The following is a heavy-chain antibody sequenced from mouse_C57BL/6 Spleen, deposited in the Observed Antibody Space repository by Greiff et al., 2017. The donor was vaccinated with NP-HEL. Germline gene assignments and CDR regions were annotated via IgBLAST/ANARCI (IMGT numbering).Heavy chain of an antibody. CDR2: IYPGSGST. J-gene: IGHJ1*03. D-gene: IGHD4-1*01. Sequence: VQLQQPGAELVKPGASVKMSCKASGYTFTSYWITWVKQRPGQGLEWIGDIYPGSGSTNYNEKFKSKATLTVDTSSGTAYMQLSSLTSEDSAVYYCARGSDWDYWYFDVWGTGTTVTVSS. V-gene: IGHV1-55*01. CDR1: GYTFTSYW. CDR3: ARGSDWDYWYFDV.